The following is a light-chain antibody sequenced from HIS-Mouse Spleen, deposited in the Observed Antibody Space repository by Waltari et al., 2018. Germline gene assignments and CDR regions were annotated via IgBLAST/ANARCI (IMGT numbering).Light chain of an antibody. V-gene: IGLV1-51*01. J-gene: IGLJ2*01. CDR1: SSNIGNNY. Sequence: QSVLTPPPSVSAAPGQKVTSSCSGRSSNIGNNYVSWYQQPPGTAPKLLIYHNNKRPSGIPDRFSGSKSGTSATLGITGLQTGDEADYYCGTWDSSLSDVVFGGGTKLTVL. CDR3: GTWDSSLSDVV. CDR2: HNN.